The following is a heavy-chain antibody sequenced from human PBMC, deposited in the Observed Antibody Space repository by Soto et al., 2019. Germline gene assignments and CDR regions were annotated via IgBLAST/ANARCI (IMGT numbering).Heavy chain of an antibody. V-gene: IGHV6-1*01. D-gene: IGHD3-22*01. CDR2: TYYRSKWYN. CDR3: AGESPYYESSFSYFGS. CDR1: EDSDPATSAA. J-gene: IGHJ4*03. Sequence: SKTHQGTAANPEDSDPATSAASNWIRQSPSRGLEWLGRTYYRSKWYNDYAVSVKSRITVTPDTSKNQFSLHLNSVTPEDTAVYYCAGESPYYESSFSYFGSWG.